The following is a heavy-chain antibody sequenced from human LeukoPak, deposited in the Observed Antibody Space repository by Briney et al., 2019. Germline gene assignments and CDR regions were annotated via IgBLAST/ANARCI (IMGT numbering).Heavy chain of an antibody. CDR2: IYYTGST. Sequence: SETLSLTCTVSGGYISTYYWTWIRQPPGKGLEWIGNIYYTGSTNCNPSLKSRVTISVDTSKNQFSLKLSSVTAADTAVYYCARLAYNGDYVNSWGQGTLVTVSS. CDR1: GGYISTYY. CDR3: ARLAYNGDYVNS. V-gene: IGHV4-59*08. J-gene: IGHJ4*02. D-gene: IGHD4-17*01.